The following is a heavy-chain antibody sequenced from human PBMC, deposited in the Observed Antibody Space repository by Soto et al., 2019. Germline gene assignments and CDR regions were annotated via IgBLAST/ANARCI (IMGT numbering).Heavy chain of an antibody. J-gene: IGHJ4*02. V-gene: IGHV4-39*01. CDR2: IHSTGNT. Sequence: KLSETLSLTCTVSGGSISGTSYFWGWIRQPPGKGLEWIGSIHSTGNTYYNPSLMSRVTISVDTSKNQFSLILSSVTAADTAVYYCARALVSYDYWGQGALVTVSS. D-gene: IGHD2-21*01. CDR3: ARALVSYDY. CDR1: GGSISGTSYF.